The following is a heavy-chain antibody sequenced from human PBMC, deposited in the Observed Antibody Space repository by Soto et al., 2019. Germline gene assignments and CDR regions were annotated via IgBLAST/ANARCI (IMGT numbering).Heavy chain of an antibody. J-gene: IGHJ6*02. Sequence: GGSLRHSCAASGFTFSDSAIHWVRQAPGKGLEWVGRVANKPEGYTITYGVSVKGRFTISRDDPQNMAYLQMNSLRVDDTAVYFCARDPRFGEFPNSYGLDVWGQGTTVTVSS. D-gene: IGHD3-10*01. CDR3: ARDPRFGEFPNSYGLDV. CDR1: GFTFSDSA. CDR2: VANKPEGYTI. V-gene: IGHV3-73*01.